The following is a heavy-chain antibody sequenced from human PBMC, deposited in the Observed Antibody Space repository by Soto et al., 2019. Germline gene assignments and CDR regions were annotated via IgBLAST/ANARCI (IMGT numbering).Heavy chain of an antibody. CDR2: ISYDGSNK. V-gene: IGHV3-30-3*01. CDR3: ARDMVVALGRFDP. D-gene: IGHD2-2*01. Sequence: PGGSLRLSCAASGFTFSSYAMHWVRQAPGKGLEWVAVISYDGSNKYYADSVKGRFTISRDNSKNTLYLQMNSLRAEDTAVYYCARDMVVALGRFDPWGQGTLVTVSS. J-gene: IGHJ5*02. CDR1: GFTFSSYA.